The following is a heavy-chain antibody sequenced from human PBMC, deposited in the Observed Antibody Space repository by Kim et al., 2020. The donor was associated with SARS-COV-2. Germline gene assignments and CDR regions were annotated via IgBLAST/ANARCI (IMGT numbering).Heavy chain of an antibody. CDR3: AKDSSSWPGGIDY. Sequence: GGSLRLSCAASGFTFDDYTMHWVRQAPGKGLEWVSLISWDGGSTYYADSVKGRFTISRDNSKNSLYLQMYSLRTEDTALYYCAKDSSSWPGGIDYWGQGTLVTVSS. J-gene: IGHJ4*02. CDR1: GFTFDDYT. D-gene: IGHD6-13*01. V-gene: IGHV3-43*01. CDR2: ISWDGGST.